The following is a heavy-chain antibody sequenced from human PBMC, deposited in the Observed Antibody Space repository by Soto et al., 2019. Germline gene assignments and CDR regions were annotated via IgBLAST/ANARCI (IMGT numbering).Heavy chain of an antibody. J-gene: IGHJ4*02. Sequence: SETLSLTCTVSGASISNRSFYWDWIRQSPGKGLEWLGAIYYIGNTYYNPSLKSRVTLSMDPPQNQFSLKLDFVTAADTAVYFCASATGDYHFIDQWGQGTLVTVSS. CDR3: ASATGDYHFIDQ. CDR1: GASISNRSFY. D-gene: IGHD4-17*01. V-gene: IGHV4-39*01. CDR2: IYYIGNT.